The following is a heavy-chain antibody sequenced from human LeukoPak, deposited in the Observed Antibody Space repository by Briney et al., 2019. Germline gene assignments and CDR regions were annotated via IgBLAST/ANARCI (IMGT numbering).Heavy chain of an antibody. CDR3: AREDTAMVNAFDI. D-gene: IGHD5-18*01. CDR1: GGSCSGYY. V-gene: IGHV4-34*01. J-gene: IGHJ3*02. CDR2: INHSGST. Sequence: SETLSLXCAVYGGSCSGYYWRWIRQPPGKGLEWIGEINHSGSTNYNPSLKSRVTISVDTSKNQFSLKLSSVTAADTAVYYCAREDTAMVNAFDIWGQGTMVTVSS.